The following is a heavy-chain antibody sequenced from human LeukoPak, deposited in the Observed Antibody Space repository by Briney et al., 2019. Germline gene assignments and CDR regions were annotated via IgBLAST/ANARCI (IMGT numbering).Heavy chain of an antibody. CDR2: INPNSGST. CDR3: ARLPYTMVRGVDDAFDI. D-gene: IGHD3-10*01. Sequence: ASVKVSCKASGYTFTGYYMHWVRQAPGQGLEWMGWINPNSGSTNYAQKFQGRVTMTRDTSISTAYMELSRLRSDDTAVYYCARLPYTMVRGVDDAFDIWGQGTMVTVSS. V-gene: IGHV1-2*02. CDR1: GYTFTGYY. J-gene: IGHJ3*02.